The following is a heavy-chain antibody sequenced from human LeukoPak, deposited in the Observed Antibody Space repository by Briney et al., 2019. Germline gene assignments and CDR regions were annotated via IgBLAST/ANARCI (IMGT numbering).Heavy chain of an antibody. D-gene: IGHD5-18*01. CDR2: IIPIFGTA. J-gene: IGHJ4*02. CDR3: ARDRASTAKAYLDY. Sequence: SVKVSCKASGGTFSSYAISWVRQAPGQGLEWMGRIIPIFGTANYAQKFQGRVTITTDESTSTAYMELSSLRSEDTAVYYCARDRASTAKAYLDYWGQGTMVTV. CDR1: GGTFSSYA. V-gene: IGHV1-69*05.